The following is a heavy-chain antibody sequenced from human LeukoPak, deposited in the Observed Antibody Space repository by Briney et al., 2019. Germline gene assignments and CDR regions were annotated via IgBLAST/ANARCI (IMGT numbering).Heavy chain of an antibody. V-gene: IGHV1-69*05. D-gene: IGHD1-26*01. J-gene: IGHJ4*02. CDR3: ARDRTGGSYPFDY. Sequence: ASVKVSCKASGGTFSSYAISWVRQAPGQGLEWMGRIIPIFGTVNYAQKFQGRVTITTDESTSTAYMELSSLRSEDTAVYYCARDRTGGSYPFDYWGQGTLVTVSS. CDR2: IIPIFGTV. CDR1: GGTFSSYA.